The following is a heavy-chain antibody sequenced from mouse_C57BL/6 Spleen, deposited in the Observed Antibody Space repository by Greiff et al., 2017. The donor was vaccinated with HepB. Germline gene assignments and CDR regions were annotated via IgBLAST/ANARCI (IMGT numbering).Heavy chain of an antibody. Sequence: EVMLVESVAELVRPGASVKLSCTASGFNIKNTYMHWVKQRPEQGLEWIGRIDPANGNTKYAPKFQGKATITADTSSNTAYLQLSSLTSEDTAIYYCARSYDYEGWFAYWGQGTLVTVSA. CDR2: IDPANGNT. CDR1: GFNIKNTY. CDR3: ARSYDYEGWFAY. D-gene: IGHD2-4*01. V-gene: IGHV14-3*01. J-gene: IGHJ3*01.